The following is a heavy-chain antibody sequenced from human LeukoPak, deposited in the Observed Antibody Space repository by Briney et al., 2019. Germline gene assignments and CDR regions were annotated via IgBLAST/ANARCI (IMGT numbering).Heavy chain of an antibody. CDR1: GYTFTSYY. Sequence: GASVKVSCKASGYTFTSYYMHWVRQAPGQGLEWMGIINPSGGSTSYAQKFQGRVTMTRDTSTSTVYTELSSLRSEDTAVYYCAREPLLPLVPAAILVPYYYYYGMDVWGQGTTVTVSS. J-gene: IGHJ6*02. V-gene: IGHV1-46*01. CDR2: INPSGGST. CDR3: AREPLLPLVPAAILVPYYYYYGMDV. D-gene: IGHD2-2*02.